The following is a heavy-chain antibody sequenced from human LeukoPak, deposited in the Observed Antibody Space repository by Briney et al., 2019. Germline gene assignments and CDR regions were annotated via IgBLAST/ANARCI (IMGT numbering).Heavy chain of an antibody. CDR2: ISGSGGST. CDR3: AKGPRLDSSGYYLYYFDY. D-gene: IGHD3-22*01. CDR1: GFTFSSYA. J-gene: IGHJ4*02. Sequence: GGSLRLSCAASGFTFSSYAMSWVRQAPGKGLEWVSAISGSGGSTYYADSVKGRVTISRDNSKNTLYLQMNSLRAEDTAVYYCAKGPRLDSSGYYLYYFDYWGQGTLVTVSS. V-gene: IGHV3-23*01.